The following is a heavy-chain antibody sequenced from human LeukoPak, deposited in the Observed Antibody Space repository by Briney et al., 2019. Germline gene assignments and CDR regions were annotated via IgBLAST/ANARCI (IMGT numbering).Heavy chain of an antibody. CDR1: GGSFSGYY. D-gene: IGHD5-12*01. CDR3: ARKGMGLRTLPFDY. V-gene: IGHV4-34*01. J-gene: IGHJ4*02. CDR2: INHSGST. Sequence: PSETLSLTCAVYGGSFSGYYWSWIRQPPGKGLEWIGEINHSGSTNYNPSLKSRVTISVDTSKNQFSLKLSSVTAADTAVHYCARKGMGLRTLPFDYWGQGTLVTVSS.